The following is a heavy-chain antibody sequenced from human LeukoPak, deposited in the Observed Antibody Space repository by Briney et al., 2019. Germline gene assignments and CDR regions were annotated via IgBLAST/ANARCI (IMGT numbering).Heavy chain of an antibody. V-gene: IGHV3-30*18. CDR3: AKGVRQWLVEYYFDY. D-gene: IGHD6-19*01. CDR1: GFTFSSYG. CDR2: ISYDGSNK. J-gene: IGHJ4*02. Sequence: GGSLRLSCAASGFTFSSYGMHWVRQAPGKGLEWVAVISYDGSNKYYADSVKGRFTISRDNSKNTLHLQMNSLRAEDTAVYYCAKGVRQWLVEYYFDYWGQGTLVTVSS.